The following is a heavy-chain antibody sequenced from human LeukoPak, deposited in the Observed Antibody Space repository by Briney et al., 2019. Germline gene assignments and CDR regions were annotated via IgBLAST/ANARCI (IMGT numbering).Heavy chain of an antibody. CDR2: INPNSGGT. J-gene: IGHJ4*02. CDR3: ARECRGRYCSNGAFDY. Sequence: ASVKVSCKASGYTFTGYYMHCVRQAPGQGLEGMVWINPNSGGTNYAQRFQGSVTMTRDTSISTGYMELNSLRSDDTAVYYCARECRGRYCSNGAFDYWGQGTLVTVSS. CDR1: GYTFTGYY. D-gene: IGHD2-8*01. V-gene: IGHV1-2*02.